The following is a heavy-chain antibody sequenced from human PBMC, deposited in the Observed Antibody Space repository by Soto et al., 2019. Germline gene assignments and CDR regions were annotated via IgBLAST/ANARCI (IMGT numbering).Heavy chain of an antibody. J-gene: IGHJ4*02. V-gene: IGHV3-21*06. CDR3: ARESEDLTSNFDY. Sequence: GGSLRLSCSASGFNFTRYSMNWVRQAPGKGLEWVSSISSTTNYIYYGDSMKGRFTISRDNAKNSLYLEMNSLRAEDTAVYYCARESEDLTSNFDYWGQGTLVTVSS. CDR2: ISSTTNYI. CDR1: GFNFTRYS.